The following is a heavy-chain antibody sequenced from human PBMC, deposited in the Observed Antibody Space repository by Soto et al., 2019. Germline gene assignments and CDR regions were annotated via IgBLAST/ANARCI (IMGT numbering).Heavy chain of an antibody. Sequence: QVQLQESGPGLVEPSETLSLTCTVSGGSISSYYWSWIRQPPGKGLEWIAYIYYNGYTSYNPSLKSRVTISMDTAKNQFSLKLSSVTAADTAVYYCARVGPSYCSGSSCYSEGVWIDYWGQGTLVTVSS. CDR2: IYYNGYT. V-gene: IGHV4-59*01. CDR1: GGSISSYY. CDR3: ARVGPSYCSGSSCYSEGVWIDY. D-gene: IGHD2-15*01. J-gene: IGHJ4*02.